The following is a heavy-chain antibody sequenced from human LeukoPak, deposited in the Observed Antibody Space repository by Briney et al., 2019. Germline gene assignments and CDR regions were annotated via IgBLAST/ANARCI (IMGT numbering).Heavy chain of an antibody. Sequence: GGSLRLSCAASGFIFSNYEINWVRQAPGKGLEWVSYISSSGSTISHADSVKGRFTISRDNAKNSLYLQMNSLRVEDTAVYYCARGGDNGWYTNFDSWGQGTLVTVSS. V-gene: IGHV3-48*03. CDR2: ISSSGSTI. CDR3: ARGGDNGWYTNFDS. CDR1: GFIFSNYE. J-gene: IGHJ4*02. D-gene: IGHD6-19*01.